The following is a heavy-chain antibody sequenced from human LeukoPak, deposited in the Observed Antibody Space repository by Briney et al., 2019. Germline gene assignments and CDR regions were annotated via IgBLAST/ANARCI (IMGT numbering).Heavy chain of an antibody. CDR1: GGTFSSYA. CDR2: IIPIFGTA. J-gene: IGHJ6*03. CDR3: ARGLSGPYYYYYMDV. V-gene: IGHV1-69*06. D-gene: IGHD2-15*01. Sequence: ASVKVSCKASGGTFSSYAISWVRQAPGQGLEWMGGIIPIFGTANYAQKFQGRVTITADKSTSTAYMELSSLRSEDTAVYYCARGLSGPYYYYYMDVWGKGTTVTVSS.